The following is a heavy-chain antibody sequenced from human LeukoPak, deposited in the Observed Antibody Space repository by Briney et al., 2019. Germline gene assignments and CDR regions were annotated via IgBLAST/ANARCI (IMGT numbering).Heavy chain of an antibody. V-gene: IGHV4-39*07. CDR3: ARGNYYYDSSGYLYYFDY. J-gene: IGHJ4*02. D-gene: IGHD3-22*01. CDR1: GGSITSSSYY. Sequence: SETLSLTCTVSGGSITSSSYYWGWIRQPPGKGLEWIGSIYYSGSTNYNPSLKSRVTISVDTSKNQFSLKLSSVTAADTAVYYCARGNYYYDSSGYLYYFDYWGQGTLVTVSS. CDR2: IYYSGST.